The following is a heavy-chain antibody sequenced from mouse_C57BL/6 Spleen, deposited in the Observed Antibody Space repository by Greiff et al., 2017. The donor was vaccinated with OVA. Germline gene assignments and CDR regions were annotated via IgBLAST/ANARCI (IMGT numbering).Heavy chain of an antibody. CDR2: IPPNRGST. Sequence: VKLQQPGAELVKPGASVKLSCKASGYTFTSYWLHWVTQRPGQGLEWIGMIPPNRGSTKYNEQFKRKATLPVDKASSTAYMQLSSLTSEDAAVYYCARWSGTEDYWGQGTTLTVSS. J-gene: IGHJ2*01. V-gene: IGHV1-64*01. D-gene: IGHD4-1*01. CDR3: ARWSGTEDY. CDR1: GYTFTSYW.